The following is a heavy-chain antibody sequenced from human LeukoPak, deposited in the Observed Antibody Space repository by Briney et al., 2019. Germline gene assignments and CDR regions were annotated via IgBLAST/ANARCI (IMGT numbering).Heavy chain of an antibody. Sequence: GGSLRLSCAASGFTFTSYAMAWVRQAPGQGLEWVASISSSGYSTDYADSVKGRFTISRDNSKNTLYLQMNSLRPEDTAVYYCAKDWGYSSGSLDYWGQGTLVSVSS. CDR3: AKDWGYSSGSLDY. D-gene: IGHD6-19*01. CDR2: ISSSGYST. CDR1: GFTFTSYA. V-gene: IGHV3-23*01. J-gene: IGHJ4*02.